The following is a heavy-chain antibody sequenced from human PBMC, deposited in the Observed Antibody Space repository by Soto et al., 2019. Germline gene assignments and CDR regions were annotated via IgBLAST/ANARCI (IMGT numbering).Heavy chain of an antibody. J-gene: IGHJ6*03. CDR1: GDSISSNY. CDR2: ISYSGYT. D-gene: IGHD3-10*01. Sequence: QVKLQESGPGLVKPSETLSLTCAVSGDSISSNYWSWIRQPPGKGPEWIGYISYSGYTNYNPSIKGRVTIAADTSNNPFTLRLSPVTAADTAVYDGARRRKLSSESGYFSMDVWGRGTTVTVSS. V-gene: IGHV4-59*01. CDR3: ARRRKLSSESGYFSMDV.